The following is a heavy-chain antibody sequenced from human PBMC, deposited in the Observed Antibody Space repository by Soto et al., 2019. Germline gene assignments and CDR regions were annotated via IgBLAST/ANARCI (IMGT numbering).Heavy chain of an antibody. CDR3: AKDSSSPYYYYYYCMDV. CDR1: GFTFDDYA. Sequence: EVQLVESGGGLVQPGRYLRLSCAASGFTFDDYAMHWVRQAPGKGLEWVSGISWNSGSIDYADSVKGRFTISRDNAKNSLYLQMNSLRAEDTALYYCAKDSSSPYYYYYYCMDVWGQGTTVTVSS. V-gene: IGHV3-9*01. D-gene: IGHD6-6*01. J-gene: IGHJ6*02. CDR2: ISWNSGSI.